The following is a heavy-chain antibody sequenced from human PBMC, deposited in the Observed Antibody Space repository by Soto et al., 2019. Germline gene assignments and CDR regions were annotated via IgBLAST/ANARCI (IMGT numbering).Heavy chain of an antibody. CDR1: GGTFSSYV. Sequence: QVQLVQSGAEVKKPGSSVKVSCKASGGTFSSYVINWVRQAPGEGLEWMGGIIPIFGTTNYAQKFQGRAMITADASTRAAYLDLSGLGSEDTAVYYCARGGVVVDLRVKYDYGLDSWGQGTSVTVSS. V-gene: IGHV1-69*12. CDR3: ARGGVVVDLRVKYDYGLDS. J-gene: IGHJ6*02. D-gene: IGHD2-15*01. CDR2: IIPIFGTT.